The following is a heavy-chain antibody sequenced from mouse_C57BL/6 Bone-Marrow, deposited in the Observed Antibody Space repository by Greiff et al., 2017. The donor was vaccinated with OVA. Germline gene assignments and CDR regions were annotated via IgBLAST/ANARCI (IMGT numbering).Heavy chain of an antibody. CDR2: IRLKSDNYAT. J-gene: IGHJ3*01. V-gene: IGHV6-3*01. Sequence: DVMLVESGGGLVQPGGSMKLSCVASGFTFSNYWMNWVRQSPEKGLEWVAQIRLKSDNYATHYAESVKGRFTISRDDSKSSVYLQMNNLRAEDTGIYYCTGDRLLRSPSGFAYWGQGTLVTVSA. CDR1: GFTFSNYW. CDR3: TGDRLLRSPSGFAY. D-gene: IGHD1-1*01.